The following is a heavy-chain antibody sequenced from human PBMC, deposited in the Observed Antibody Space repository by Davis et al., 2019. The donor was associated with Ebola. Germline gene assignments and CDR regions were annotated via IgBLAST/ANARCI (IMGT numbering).Heavy chain of an antibody. Sequence: SVKVSCKASGYTFTGYYMHWVRQAPGQGLEWMGGIIPIFGTANYAQKFQGRVTITADESTSTAYMELSSLRSEDTAVYYCARGVARGVVVAANYFDYWGQGTLVTVSS. V-gene: IGHV1-69*13. CDR3: ARGVARGVVVAANYFDY. CDR2: IIPIFGTA. J-gene: IGHJ4*02. CDR1: GYTFTGYY. D-gene: IGHD2-15*01.